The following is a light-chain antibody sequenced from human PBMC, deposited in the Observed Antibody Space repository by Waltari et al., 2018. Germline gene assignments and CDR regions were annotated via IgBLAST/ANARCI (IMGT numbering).Light chain of an antibody. CDR1: QAFNRA. Sequence: IQLTQSPPSLAASVGDRAIITCRPSQAFNRALAWYQQKPGRAPRLLISDASNLQNGVPSRFSGSASGTDFTLTISSLQPEDFATYYCQQFHSYPRTFGQGTRVET. CDR3: QQFHSYPRT. CDR2: DAS. J-gene: IGKJ1*01. V-gene: IGKV1-13*02.